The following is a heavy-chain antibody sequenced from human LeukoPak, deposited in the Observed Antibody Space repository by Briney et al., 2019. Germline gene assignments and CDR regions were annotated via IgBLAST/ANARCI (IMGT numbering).Heavy chain of an antibody. J-gene: IGHJ4*02. V-gene: IGHV4-59*01. CDR2: IYYSGST. Sequence: SETLSLTCTVSGGSISSYYWSWIRQPPGKGLEWIGYIYYSGSTNYNPSLKSRVTISVDTSKNQFSLKLSSVAAADTAVYYCARVGVLRWQPVDYWGQGTLVTVSS. CDR1: GGSISSYY. D-gene: IGHD5-24*01. CDR3: ARVGVLRWQPVDY.